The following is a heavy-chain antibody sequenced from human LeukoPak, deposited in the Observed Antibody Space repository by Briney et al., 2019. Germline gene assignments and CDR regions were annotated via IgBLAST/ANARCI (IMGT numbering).Heavy chain of an antibody. CDR1: GYTFTGYY. CDR2: INPNSGGT. D-gene: IGHD3-10*01. J-gene: IGHJ5*02. CDR3: ARAIMVRGVIRWFDP. V-gene: IGHV1-2*02. Sequence: GASVKVSCKASGYTFTGYYMHWVRQAPGQGLEWMGWINPNSGGTNYAQKFQGRVTMTRDTSISTAYMELSRLRSDDTAVYYCARAIMVRGVIRWFDPWGQGTLVTVSS.